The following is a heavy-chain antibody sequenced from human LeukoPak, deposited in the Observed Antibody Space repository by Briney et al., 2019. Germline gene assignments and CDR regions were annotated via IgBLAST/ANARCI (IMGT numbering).Heavy chain of an antibody. D-gene: IGHD6-13*01. CDR2: ISHSGST. CDR1: GYSISSGYY. Sequence: PSETLSLTCTVSGYSISSGYYWGWIQQPPGKGLEWIGTISHSGSTYYNPSLKSRVIISVDTSKNQFSLKLTSVTAADTAVYYCARVGYSISWYDYYYMDVWGKGTTVTVSS. CDR3: ARVGYSISWYDYYYMDV. J-gene: IGHJ6*03. V-gene: IGHV4-38-2*02.